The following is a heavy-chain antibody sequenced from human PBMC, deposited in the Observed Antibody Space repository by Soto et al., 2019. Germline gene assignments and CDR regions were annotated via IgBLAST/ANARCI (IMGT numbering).Heavy chain of an antibody. CDR2: MSHNGAHT. CDR1: GFTFSNDE. Sequence: EAQLLESGGGLVQPGGSLRLSCAASGFTFSNDEMHWVRQAPGKGLEYVSGMSHNGAHTDYAQSVKGRFTISRDNSENTLDRQMGSLRAEDMARYYCARRGYGSRWPNVYMDVWGNGTTVTVSS. J-gene: IGHJ6*03. V-gene: IGHV3-64*01. D-gene: IGHD6-13*01. CDR3: ARRGYGSRWPNVYMDV.